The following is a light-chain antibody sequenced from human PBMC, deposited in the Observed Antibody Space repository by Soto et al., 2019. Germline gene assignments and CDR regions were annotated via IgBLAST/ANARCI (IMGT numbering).Light chain of an antibody. Sequence: EIVLTQSPGTLSLSPGERATLSCSASQSVSSSYLAWYQQKPGQAPRLLIYGASSRATGIPDRFSGSGSGTDFTLTISRLEPEDFAVYYCQQYGYPQWTFGQGTKVDIK. J-gene: IGKJ1*01. CDR3: QQYGYPQWT. CDR2: GAS. CDR1: QSVSSSY. V-gene: IGKV3-20*01.